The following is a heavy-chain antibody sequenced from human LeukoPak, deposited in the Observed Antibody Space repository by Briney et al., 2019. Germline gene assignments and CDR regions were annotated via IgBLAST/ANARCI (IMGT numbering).Heavy chain of an antibody. J-gene: IGHJ4*02. Sequence: GGSLRLSCAASGFTFGSYSMNWVRQAPGKGLEWLSYISSVSNAIYNADSVKGRFTISRGNGKNSLYLQLNSLRAEDTAVYYCAKWVGTLGSLDFWGQGTLVTVSS. CDR3: AKWVGTLGSLDF. CDR2: ISSVSNAI. CDR1: GFTFGSYS. V-gene: IGHV3-48*04. D-gene: IGHD4-23*01.